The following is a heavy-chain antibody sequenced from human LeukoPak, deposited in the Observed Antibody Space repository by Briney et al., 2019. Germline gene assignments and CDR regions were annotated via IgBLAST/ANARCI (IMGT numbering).Heavy chain of an antibody. CDR3: ASGTSRVTKDY. Sequence: SETLSLTCAVYGGSFSGYYWSWIRQPPGKGLEWIGEINHSGSTNYNPSLKSRVTISVDTSKNQFSLKLSSVTAADTAVSYCASGTSRVTKDYWGQGTLVTVSS. CDR2: INHSGST. V-gene: IGHV4-34*01. J-gene: IGHJ4*02. CDR1: GGSFSGYY. D-gene: IGHD4-17*01.